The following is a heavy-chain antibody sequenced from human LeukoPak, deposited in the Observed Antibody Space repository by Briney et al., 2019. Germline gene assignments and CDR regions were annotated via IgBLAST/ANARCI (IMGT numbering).Heavy chain of an antibody. CDR1: GGSISSSSYY. Sequence: SETLSLTCTVSGGSISSSSYYWGWIRQPPGKVLEWIGSIYYSGSTYYNPSLKSRFTISADTSKSQFSLKLNSVTAADTAVYYCARSYGVLRVDNWGQGTLVSVSS. J-gene: IGHJ4*02. V-gene: IGHV4-39*01. D-gene: IGHD2-8*01. CDR3: ARSYGVLRVDN. CDR2: IYYSGST.